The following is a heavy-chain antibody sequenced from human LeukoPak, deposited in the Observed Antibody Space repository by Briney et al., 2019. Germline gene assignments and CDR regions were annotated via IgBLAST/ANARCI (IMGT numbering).Heavy chain of an antibody. J-gene: IGHJ6*03. Sequence: SETLSLACTVSGGSISSSSYYWGWIRQPPGKGLEWIGSIYYSGSTYYNPSLKSRVTISVDTSKNQFSLKLSSVTAADTAVYYCARRALAVAGTPNYSYYMDVWGKGTTVTVSS. V-gene: IGHV4-39*01. D-gene: IGHD6-19*01. CDR1: GGSISSSSYY. CDR3: ARRALAVAGTPNYSYYMDV. CDR2: IYYSGST.